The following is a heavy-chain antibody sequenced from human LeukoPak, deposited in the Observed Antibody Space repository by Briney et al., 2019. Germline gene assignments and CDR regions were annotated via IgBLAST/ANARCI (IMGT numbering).Heavy chain of an antibody. CDR3: ARRGGSYRYFDY. CDR2: IYYSGST. V-gene: IGHV4-39*01. D-gene: IGHD1-26*01. CDR1: GGSISSSSYY. J-gene: IGHJ4*02. Sequence: SETLSLTCTVSGGSISSSSYYWGWIRQPPGKGLEWIGSIYYSGSTYYNPSLKSRVTISVDTFKNQFSLKLSSMTAADTAVHYCARRGGSYRYFDYWGQGALVTVSS.